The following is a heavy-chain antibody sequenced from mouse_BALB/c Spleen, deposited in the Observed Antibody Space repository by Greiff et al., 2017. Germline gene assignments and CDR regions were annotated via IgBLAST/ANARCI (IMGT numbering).Heavy chain of an antibody. J-gene: IGHJ2*01. D-gene: IGHD1-1*01. CDR2: INSNGGST. V-gene: IGHV5-6-3*01. Sequence: EVKLMESGGGLVQPGGSLKLSCAASGFTFSSYGMSWVRQTPDKRLELVATINSNGGSTYYPDSVKGRFTISRDNAKNTLYLQMSSLKSEDTAMYYCARLRLYYFDYGGQGTTLTVPS. CDR1: GFTFSSYG. CDR3: ARLRLYYFDY.